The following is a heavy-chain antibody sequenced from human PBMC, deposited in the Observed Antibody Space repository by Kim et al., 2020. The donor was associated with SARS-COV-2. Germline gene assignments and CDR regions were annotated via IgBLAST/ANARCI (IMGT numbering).Heavy chain of an antibody. CDR3: ASPGPGYFDWLLFDY. CDR1: GYTFTNYA. V-gene: IGHV7-4-1*02. CDR2: INTDTGNP. D-gene: IGHD3-9*01. Sequence: ASVKVSCKASGYTFTNYAMNWVRQAPGQGLEWMGWINTDTGNPTYAQGFTVRFVFSLDTSVSTAYLQISSLKAEDTAVYYCASPGPGYFDWLLFDYWGQGTLVTVSS. J-gene: IGHJ4*02.